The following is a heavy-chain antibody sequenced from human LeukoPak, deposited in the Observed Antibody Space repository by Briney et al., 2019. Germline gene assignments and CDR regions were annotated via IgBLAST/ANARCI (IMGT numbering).Heavy chain of an antibody. J-gene: IGHJ4*02. D-gene: IGHD2-15*01. CDR3: ARFLGYCSAGSCYFDY. V-gene: IGHV1-2*02. CDR2: ISPNSGGT. CDR1: GGTLSSYA. Sequence: VASVKVSCKASGGTLSSYAISWVRQAPGQGLEWMGWISPNSGGTKYAQKFQGRVTMTRDTSITTAYMELSSLRSDDTAVYYCARFLGYCSAGSCYFDYWGQGTLVTVSS.